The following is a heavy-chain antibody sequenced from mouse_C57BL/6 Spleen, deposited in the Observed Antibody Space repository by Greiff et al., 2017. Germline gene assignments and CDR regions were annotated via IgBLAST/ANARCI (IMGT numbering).Heavy chain of an antibody. V-gene: IGHV5-9-1*02. D-gene: IGHD3-3*01. J-gene: IGHJ2*01. CDR2: ISSGGDYI. CDR1: GFTFSSYA. Sequence: EVKLEESGEGLVKPGGSLKLSCAASGFTFSSYAMSWVRQTPEKRLEWVAYISSGGDYIYYADTVKGRFTISRDNARNTLYLQMSSLKSEDTAMYYCTREGRYFFDYWGQGTTLTVSS. CDR3: TREGRYFFDY.